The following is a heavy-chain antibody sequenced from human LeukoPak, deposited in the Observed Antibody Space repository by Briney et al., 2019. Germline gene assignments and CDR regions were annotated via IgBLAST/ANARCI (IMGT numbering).Heavy chain of an antibody. V-gene: IGHV4-59*01. CDR3: ARGNGYSGYDYGDPFDY. Sequence: SETLSLTCTVSGGSISSYYWSWIRQPPGKGLEWIGSIYYSGSTYYNPSLKSRVTISVDTSKNQFSLKLSSVTAADTAVYYCARGNGYSGYDYGDPFDYWGQGTLVTVSS. J-gene: IGHJ4*02. CDR2: IYYSGST. CDR1: GGSISSYY. D-gene: IGHD5-12*01.